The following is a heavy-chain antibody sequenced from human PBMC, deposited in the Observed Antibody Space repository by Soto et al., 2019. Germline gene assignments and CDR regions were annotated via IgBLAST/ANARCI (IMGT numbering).Heavy chain of an antibody. CDR3: ARVGGRVFPDYYDSSGYYSLDY. CDR1: GFTFSSYA. V-gene: IGHV3-30-3*01. CDR2: ISYDGSNK. D-gene: IGHD3-22*01. Sequence: QVQLVESGGGVVQPGRSLRLSCAASGFTFSSYAMHWVRQAPGKGLEWVAVISYDGSNKYYADSVKGRFTISRDNSKNTRYRQRSGLRGEDTAVYYCARVGGRVFPDYYDSSGYYSLDYWGQGTLVTVSS. J-gene: IGHJ4*02.